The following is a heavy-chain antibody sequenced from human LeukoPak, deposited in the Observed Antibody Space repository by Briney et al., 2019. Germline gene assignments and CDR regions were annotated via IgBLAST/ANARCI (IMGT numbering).Heavy chain of an antibody. D-gene: IGHD6-13*01. Sequence: GASVKVSCKASGCTFTSYGISWVRQAPGQGLEWMGWISAYNGNTNYAQKLQGRVTMTTDTSTSTAYMELRSLRSDDTAVYYCARDREEYSSSWYNWFDPWGQGTLVTVSS. V-gene: IGHV1-18*01. CDR1: GCTFTSYG. CDR2: ISAYNGNT. CDR3: ARDREEYSSSWYNWFDP. J-gene: IGHJ5*02.